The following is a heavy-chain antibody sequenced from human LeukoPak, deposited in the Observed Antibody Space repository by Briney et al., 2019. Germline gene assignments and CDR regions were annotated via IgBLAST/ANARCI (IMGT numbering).Heavy chain of an antibody. V-gene: IGHV1-8*01. CDR3: ARVGQWRNYNAFDI. CDR2: MNPNSGNT. Sequence: GASVKVSCKASGYTFTSYDINWVRQATGQGLEWMGWMNPNSGNTGYAQKFQGRVTMTRHTSISTAYMELSSLRSEDTAVYYCARVGQWRNYNAFDIWGQGTMVTVSS. CDR1: GYTFTSYD. J-gene: IGHJ3*02. D-gene: IGHD1-7*01.